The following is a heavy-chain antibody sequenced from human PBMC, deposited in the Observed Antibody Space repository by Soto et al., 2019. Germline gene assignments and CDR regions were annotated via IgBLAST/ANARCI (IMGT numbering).Heavy chain of an antibody. D-gene: IGHD3-22*01. CDR2: IHSGDSNA. V-gene: IGHV5-51*01. CDR3: ATWRSSYWFEY. Sequence: GESLKISCKGSGYSFSTYSIGWVRQMPGKGLEWMGNIHSGDSNARYSPSFQGQVTISVDRSISTAYLQWSSLKASDTALYYCATWRSSYWFEYWGQGTLVTVSS. J-gene: IGHJ4*02. CDR1: GYSFSTYS.